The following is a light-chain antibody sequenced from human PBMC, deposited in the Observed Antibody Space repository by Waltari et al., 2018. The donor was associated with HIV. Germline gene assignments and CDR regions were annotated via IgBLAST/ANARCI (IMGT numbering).Light chain of an antibody. J-gene: IGKJ4*01. CDR2: DAS. CDR1: QAINSA. CDR3: QQFNSYPFT. V-gene: IGKV1-13*02. Sequence: ATQLTQSPPSLSASVGDRVTISCRASQAINSALAWYQQKPGKAPKVLMYDASRLERGVPSRCSGSGSGTGFTLTISGLQPEDFATYYWQQFNSYPFTFGGGTKVEIK.